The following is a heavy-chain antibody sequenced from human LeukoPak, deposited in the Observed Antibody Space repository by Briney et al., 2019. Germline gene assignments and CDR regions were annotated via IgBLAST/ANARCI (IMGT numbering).Heavy chain of an antibody. D-gene: IGHD5-24*01. Sequence: SETLSLTCTVSGGSISSSSYYWGWIRQPPGKGLDWIGSIYYSGSTYYNPSLKSRVTISVDTSKNQFSLKLSSVTAADTAVYYCARVRWLQFHDFDYWGQGTLVTVSS. CDR1: GGSISSSSYY. J-gene: IGHJ4*02. CDR2: IYYSGST. CDR3: ARVRWLQFHDFDY. V-gene: IGHV4-39*07.